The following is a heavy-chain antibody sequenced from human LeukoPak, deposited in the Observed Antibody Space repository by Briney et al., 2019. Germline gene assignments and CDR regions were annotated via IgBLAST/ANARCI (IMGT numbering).Heavy chain of an antibody. CDR3: AKGRGLRYFDWLLGN. Sequence: GGSLRLSCAASGFTFSSYAMHWVRQAPGKGLEWVAVISYDGSNKYYADSVKGRFTISRDNSKNTLYLQMNSLRAEDTAVYYCAKGRGLRYFDWLLGNWGQGTLVTVSS. J-gene: IGHJ4*02. CDR1: GFTFSSYA. D-gene: IGHD3-9*01. CDR2: ISYDGSNK. V-gene: IGHV3-30*04.